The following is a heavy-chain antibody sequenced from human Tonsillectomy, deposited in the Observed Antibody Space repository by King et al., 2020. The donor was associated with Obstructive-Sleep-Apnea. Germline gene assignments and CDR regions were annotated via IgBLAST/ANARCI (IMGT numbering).Heavy chain of an antibody. V-gene: IGHV3-43D*03. Sequence: VQLVESGGVAVPPGGSLRLSCAASGFTFGDFAMHWVRPPPGKGLEWVSLFRWVGGPTYYADSVRGRFTISRDNSKNTLSLQMNNVRHEDTALYYCAKAARGLNYGYPFDYWGQGTLVTVSS. CDR1: GFTFGDFA. CDR2: FRWVGGPT. J-gene: IGHJ4*02. CDR3: AKAARGLNYGYPFDY. D-gene: IGHD5-18*01.